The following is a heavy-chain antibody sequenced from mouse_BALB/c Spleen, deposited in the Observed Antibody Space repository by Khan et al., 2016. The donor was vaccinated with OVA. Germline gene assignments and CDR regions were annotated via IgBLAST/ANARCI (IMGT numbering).Heavy chain of an antibody. CDR2: INPSVGVP. J-gene: IGHJ3*01. V-gene: IGHV1S81*02. CDR1: GYTFTSYY. CDR3: TRSGGAAFAY. D-gene: IGHD3-1*01. Sequence: QVQLQQPGAELVKPGASVKLSCKASGYTFTSYYMYWVKQRPGQGLEWIGGINPSVGVPNFIEKFKSKATLTVDKSSSTAYMQLSSLTSEDSAVYYCTRSGGAAFAYWGQGTLVTVSA.